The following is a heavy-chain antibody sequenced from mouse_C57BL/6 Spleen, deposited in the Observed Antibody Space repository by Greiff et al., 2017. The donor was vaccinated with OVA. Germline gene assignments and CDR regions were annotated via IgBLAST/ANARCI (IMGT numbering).Heavy chain of an antibody. D-gene: IGHD2-13*01. J-gene: IGHJ2*01. Sequence: QVQLQQPGAELVKPGASVKLSCKASGYTFTSYWMHWVKQRPGQGLEWIGMIHPNSGSTNYNEKFKSKATLTVDESSSTAYMQLSSLTSEDSAVYYCARSGENYFDYWGQGTTLTVSS. CDR2: IHPNSGST. V-gene: IGHV1-64*01. CDR3: ARSGENYFDY. CDR1: GYTFTSYW.